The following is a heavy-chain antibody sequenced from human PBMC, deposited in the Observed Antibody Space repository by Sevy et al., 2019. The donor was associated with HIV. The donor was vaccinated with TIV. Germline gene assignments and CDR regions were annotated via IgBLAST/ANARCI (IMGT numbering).Heavy chain of an antibody. D-gene: IGHD2-21*01. CDR1: GFAFSDHY. CDR3: VRGPNCGVGGCQQISPYCLDV. Sequence: GGSLRLSCAASGFAFSDHYVDWVRQAPGKGLEWVGRIRNRPNRYTTEYAASVEGRFTISRDDSRHSLYLQMNSLKTGDSAVYYCVRGPNCGVGGCQQISPYCLDVWGIGATVTVSS. CDR2: IRNRPNRYTT. V-gene: IGHV3-72*01. J-gene: IGHJ6*03.